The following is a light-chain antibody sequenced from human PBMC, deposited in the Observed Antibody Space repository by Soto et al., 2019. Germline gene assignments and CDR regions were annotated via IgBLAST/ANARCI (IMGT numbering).Light chain of an antibody. CDR2: GAS. CDR1: QFISGT. J-gene: IGKJ1*01. V-gene: IGKV3-15*01. Sequence: VTPRSPAPLSVSPGERATLSCRASQFISGTLAWYQQKPGQAPRLLIYGASTRATSFPARFSGSGSGTDFTLTISSLQSEDFAVYYCQQYNNWPWTFGQGTKVDIK. CDR3: QQYNNWPWT.